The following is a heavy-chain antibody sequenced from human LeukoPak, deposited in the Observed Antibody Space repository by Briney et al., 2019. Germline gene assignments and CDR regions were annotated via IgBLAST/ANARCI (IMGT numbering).Heavy chain of an antibody. Sequence: PGRSLRLSCAASGFTFSSYGMHWVRQAPGKGLEWVSASSGGSSTYYPDSVKGRFTISRDNSKNTLYLQMNSLRAEDTAVYYCAKAYSSGWPFFDYWGQGTLVTVSS. CDR2: SSGGSST. CDR1: GFTFSSYG. V-gene: IGHV3-NL1*01. CDR3: AKAYSSGWPFFDY. J-gene: IGHJ4*02. D-gene: IGHD6-19*01.